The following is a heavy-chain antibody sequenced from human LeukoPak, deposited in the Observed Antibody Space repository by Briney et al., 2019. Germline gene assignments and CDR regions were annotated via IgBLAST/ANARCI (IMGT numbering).Heavy chain of an antibody. D-gene: IGHD3-22*01. CDR2: ISGSGGST. J-gene: IGHJ4*02. V-gene: IGHV3-23*01. CDR3: AKDDPPYYYDSSGYSQFDY. Sequence: GGSLRLSCAASGFTFSTYAMTWVRQAPGEGLEWVSAISGSGGSTYYADSVKGRFTISRDNSKNTLYLQMNSLRAEDTAVYYCAKDDPPYYYDSSGYSQFDYWGQGTLVTVSS. CDR1: GFTFSTYA.